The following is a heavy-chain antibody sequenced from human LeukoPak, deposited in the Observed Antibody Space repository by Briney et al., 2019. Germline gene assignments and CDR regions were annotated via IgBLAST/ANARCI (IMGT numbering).Heavy chain of an antibody. CDR2: ISSSSSYI. CDR3: AREHNKLRYFDWLPFDY. J-gene: IGHJ4*02. V-gene: IGHV3-21*01. D-gene: IGHD3-9*01. CDR1: GFTFSSYS. Sequence: PGGSLRLSCAASGFTFSSYSMNWVRQAPGKGLEWVSSISSSSSYIYYADSVKGRFTISRDNAKNSLYLQMNSLRAEDTAVYYCAREHNKLRYFDWLPFDYWGQGTLVTVSS.